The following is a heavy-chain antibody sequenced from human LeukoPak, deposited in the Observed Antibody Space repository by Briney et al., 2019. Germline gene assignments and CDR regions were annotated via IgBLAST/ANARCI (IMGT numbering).Heavy chain of an antibody. CDR1: GGSISSGGYY. D-gene: IGHD5-12*01. J-gene: IGHJ4*02. CDR3: ARDCGGYDLDY. V-gene: IGHV4-30-4*01. CDR2: IYYSGST. Sequence: PSETLSLTCTVSGGSISSGGYYWSWIRQPPGKGLEWIGYIYYSGSTYYNPSLKSRVTISVDTSKNQFSLKPSSVTAADTAVYYCARDCGGYDLDYWGQGTLVTVSS.